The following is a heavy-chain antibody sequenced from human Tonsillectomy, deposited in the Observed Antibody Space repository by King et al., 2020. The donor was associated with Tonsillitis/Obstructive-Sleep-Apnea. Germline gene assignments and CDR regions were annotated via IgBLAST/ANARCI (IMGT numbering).Heavy chain of an antibody. J-gene: IGHJ4*02. D-gene: IGHD4-17*01. Sequence: VQLVQSGAEVKKPGASVKVSCKASGYTFTGYYMHWVRQAPGQGLEWMGRINPYSGGTNYAQKFQGRVTMTRDTSITTAYMELSRLGSDDTAVYYCACYGDHGDYWGQGTLVTVSS. V-gene: IGHV1-2*06. CDR3: ACYGDHGDY. CDR2: INPYSGGT. CDR1: GYTFTGYY.